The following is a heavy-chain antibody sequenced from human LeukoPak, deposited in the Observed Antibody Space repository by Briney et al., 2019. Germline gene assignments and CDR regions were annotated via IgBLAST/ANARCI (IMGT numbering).Heavy chain of an antibody. J-gene: IGHJ4*02. Sequence: ASVKVSCKASGYTFTGYYMHWVRQAPGQGLEWMGWMNPNSGNTGYAQKFQGRVTMTRNTSISTAYMELSSLRSEDTAVYYCARVHKLRFLEWLPYARQGFDYWGQGTLVTVSS. D-gene: IGHD3-3*01. V-gene: IGHV1-8*02. CDR1: GYTFTGYY. CDR2: MNPNSGNT. CDR3: ARVHKLRFLEWLPYARQGFDY.